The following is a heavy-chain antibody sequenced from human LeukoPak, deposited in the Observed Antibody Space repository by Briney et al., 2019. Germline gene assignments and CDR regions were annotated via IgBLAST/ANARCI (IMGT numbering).Heavy chain of an antibody. J-gene: IGHJ2*01. CDR3: ARGRWGSYGPYWYFDL. D-gene: IGHD5-18*01. Sequence: ASVKVSCKASGYTFTSYDINWVRQATGQGLEWMGWMNPNSGNTGYAQKFQGRVTMTRNTSISTAYMELSSLRSEDTAVYYCARGRWGSYGPYWYFDLWGRGTLVTVSS. CDR1: GYTFTSYD. CDR2: MNPNSGNT. V-gene: IGHV1-8*01.